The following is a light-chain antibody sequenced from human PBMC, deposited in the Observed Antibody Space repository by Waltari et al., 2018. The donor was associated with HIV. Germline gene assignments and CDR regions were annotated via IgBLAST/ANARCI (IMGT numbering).Light chain of an antibody. CDR1: SSNIGSNT. CDR3: AAWDDSLNGYV. CDR2: SNN. Sequence: QSVLTQPPSASVTPGQRVTISCSGSSSNIGSNTVNWYQQLPGTAPKHLIYSNNQRPSGVPDRFSGSKSGTSASLAISGLQSEDEADYYCAAWDDSLNGYVFGTGTKVTVL. J-gene: IGLJ1*01. V-gene: IGLV1-44*01.